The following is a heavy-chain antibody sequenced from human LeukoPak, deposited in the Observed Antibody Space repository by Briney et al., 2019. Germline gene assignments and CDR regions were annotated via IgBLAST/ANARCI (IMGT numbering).Heavy chain of an antibody. CDR2: INPSGGST. Sequence: ASVKVSCKASGYTFTSYGISWVRQAPGQGLEWMGIINPSGGSTSYAQKFQGRVTMTRDTSTSTVYMELSSLRSEDTAVYYCARDMGGGSNYVFVFNIGGKGKMATFSS. CDR3: ARDMGGGSNYVFVFNI. V-gene: IGHV1-46*01. CDR1: GYTFTSYG. J-gene: IGHJ3*02. D-gene: IGHD1-26*01.